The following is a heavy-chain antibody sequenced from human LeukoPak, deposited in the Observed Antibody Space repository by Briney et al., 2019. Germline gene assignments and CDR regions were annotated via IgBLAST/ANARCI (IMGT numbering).Heavy chain of an antibody. D-gene: IGHD4-23*01. CDR3: AKDSALTRFDV. CDR2: ISGDGGST. J-gene: IGHJ3*01. CDR1: GFIVSSSY. Sequence: GGSLRLSCAASGFIVSSSYMGWVRQAPGKGLEWVSLISGDGGSTYYADSVKGRFTISRDNSKNSLYLQMNSLRTEDTALYYCAKDSALTRFDVWGQGTMVTVSS. V-gene: IGHV3-43*02.